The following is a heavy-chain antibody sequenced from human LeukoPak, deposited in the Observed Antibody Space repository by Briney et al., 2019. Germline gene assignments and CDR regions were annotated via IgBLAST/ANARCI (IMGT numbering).Heavy chain of an antibody. J-gene: IGHJ4*02. D-gene: IGHD4-17*01. CDR2: INPNSGGT. CDR1: GYTFTSYG. Sequence: GASVKVSCKASGYTFTSYGISWVRQAPGQGLEWMGWINPNSGGTNYAQKFQGRVTMTRDTSISTAYMELSRLRSDDTAVYYCARGATVTTNYDYWGQGTLVTVSS. CDR3: ARGATVTTNYDY. V-gene: IGHV1-2*02.